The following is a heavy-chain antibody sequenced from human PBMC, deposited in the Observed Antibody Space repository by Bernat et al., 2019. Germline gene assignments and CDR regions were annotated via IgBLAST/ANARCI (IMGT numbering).Heavy chain of an antibody. J-gene: IGHJ5*02. D-gene: IGHD1-1*01. CDR2: INAGSGNT. CDR3: ARALFPLSNFSDP. Sequence: QVQLVQSGAEVKKPGASVKVSCKASGYTFTSYAIHWVRQAPGQRLEWMGWINAGSGNTKYSQNFQGRVTITRDTSASTTYMELNSLRFEDTAVYYCARALFPLSNFSDPWGQGTLVSVSS. CDR1: GYTFTSYA. V-gene: IGHV1-3*01.